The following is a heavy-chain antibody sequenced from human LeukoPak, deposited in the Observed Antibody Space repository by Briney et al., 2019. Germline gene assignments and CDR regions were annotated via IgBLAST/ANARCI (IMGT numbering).Heavy chain of an antibody. CDR1: GGSISSYY. CDR3: ARVSTGIAVAADY. CDR2: IYYSGST. D-gene: IGHD6-19*01. V-gene: IGHV4-59*01. J-gene: IGHJ4*02. Sequence: PSQTLSLTCTVSGGSISSYYWSWIRQPPGKGLEWIGYIYYSGSTNYNPSLKSRVTISVDTSKNQFSLKLSSVTAADTAVYYCARVSTGIAVAADYWGQGTLVTVSS.